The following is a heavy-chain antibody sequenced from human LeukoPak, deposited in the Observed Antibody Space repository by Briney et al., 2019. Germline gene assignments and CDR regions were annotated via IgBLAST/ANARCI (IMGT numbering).Heavy chain of an antibody. J-gene: IGHJ5*02. Sequence: SETLSLTCTVSGGSISSSSYYWGWIRQPPGKGLEWIGSIYYSGSTYYNPSLKSRVTISVDTSKNQFSLKLSSVTAADTAVYYCARRRGYCSSTSCYNWFDPWGQGTLVTVSS. D-gene: IGHD2-2*01. CDR1: GGSISSSSYY. CDR3: ARRRGYCSSTSCYNWFDP. V-gene: IGHV4-39*07. CDR2: IYYSGST.